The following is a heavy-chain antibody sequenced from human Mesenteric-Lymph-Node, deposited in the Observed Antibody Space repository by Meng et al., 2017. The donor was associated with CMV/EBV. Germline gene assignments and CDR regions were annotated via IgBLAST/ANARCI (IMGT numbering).Heavy chain of an antibody. J-gene: IGHJ4*02. CDR3: AIWNPRPEYCSSTGCSYPYYFDY. CDR1: GGSFSGYY. CDR2: INDRGST. Sequence: SETLSLTCAVYGGSFSGYYWSWIRQPPGKGLEWVGQINDRGSTSYNPSLKSRVTISVDTSRNQFSLKLNSVTAADTAVYYCAIWNPRPEYCSSTGCSYPYYFDYWDQGTLVTVSS. V-gene: IGHV4-34*01. D-gene: IGHD2-2*01.